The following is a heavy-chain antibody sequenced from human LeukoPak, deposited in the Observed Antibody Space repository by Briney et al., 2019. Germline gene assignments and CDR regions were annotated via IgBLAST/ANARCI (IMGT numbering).Heavy chain of an antibody. CDR2: IYYSGST. V-gene: IGHV4-59*11. Sequence: SETLSLTCTVSGGSISSHYWSWIRQPPGKGLEWIGYIYYSGSTNYNPSLKSRVTISVDTSKNQFSLKLSSVTAADTAVYYCARGSMVRGVDYWGQGTLVTVSS. J-gene: IGHJ4*02. CDR1: GGSISSHY. D-gene: IGHD3-10*01. CDR3: ARGSMVRGVDY.